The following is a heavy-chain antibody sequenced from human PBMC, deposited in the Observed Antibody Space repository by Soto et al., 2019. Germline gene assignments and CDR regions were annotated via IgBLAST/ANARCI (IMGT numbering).Heavy chain of an antibody. CDR1: GYTFTSYA. V-gene: IGHV1-3*01. D-gene: IGHD2-2*03. J-gene: IGHJ4*02. Sequence: QVQLVQSGAEVKKLGASVKVSCKASGYTFTSYAMHWVRQAPGQRLEWMGWINAGHGNTKYSQKFQGRVTITRDTSASTAYMELSSLRSEDTAVYYCAGQGGYCSSTSCYPYWGQGTLVTVSS. CDR2: INAGHGNT. CDR3: AGQGGYCSSTSCYPY.